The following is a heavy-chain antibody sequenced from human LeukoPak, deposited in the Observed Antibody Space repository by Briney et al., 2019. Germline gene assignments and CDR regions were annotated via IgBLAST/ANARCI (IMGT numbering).Heavy chain of an antibody. CDR1: GFTFSDYY. CDR2: ISSSGSTI. Sequence: PGGSLRLSCAASGFTFSDYYMSWIRQAPGKGLEWVSYISSSGSTIYYADSVKGRFTISRDNSKNTLYLQMNSLGAEDTALYYCAKDTIPIAVAYYFDYWGQGTLVTVSS. V-gene: IGHV3-11*01. CDR3: AKDTIPIAVAYYFDY. J-gene: IGHJ4*02. D-gene: IGHD6-19*01.